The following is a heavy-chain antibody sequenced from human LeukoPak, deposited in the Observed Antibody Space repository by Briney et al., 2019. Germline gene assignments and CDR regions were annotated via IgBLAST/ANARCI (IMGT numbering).Heavy chain of an antibody. CDR2: INPNSGGT. V-gene: IGHV1-2*02. Sequence: GASVKASCKASGYTFTGYYMHWVRQAPGQGLEWMGWINPNSGGTNYAQKFQGRVTMTRDTSISTAYMELSRLRSDDTAVYYCARGLRLGELSSRFDYWGQGTLVTVSS. D-gene: IGHD3-16*02. CDR3: ARGLRLGELSSRFDY. CDR1: GYTFTGYY. J-gene: IGHJ4*02.